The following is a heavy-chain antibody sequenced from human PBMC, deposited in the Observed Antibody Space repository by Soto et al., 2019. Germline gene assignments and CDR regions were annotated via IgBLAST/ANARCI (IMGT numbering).Heavy chain of an antibody. D-gene: IGHD2-2*02. J-gene: IGHJ3*01. V-gene: IGHV3-23*01. CDR3: AKTIVPAGIDAFDV. Sequence: EVQLLESGGDLIQAGGSLRLSCAASGFTLSSYALTWVRQGPGKGVEWVSVISASGSDTFFRDSVKGRFTISRDTSKNTLYLQMNSLRVEDTAVYYCAKTIVPAGIDAFDVWGRGTMVTVSS. CDR2: ISASGSDT. CDR1: GFTLSSYA.